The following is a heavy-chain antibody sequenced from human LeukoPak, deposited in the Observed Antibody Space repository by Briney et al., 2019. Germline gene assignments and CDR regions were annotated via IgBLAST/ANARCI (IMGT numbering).Heavy chain of an antibody. CDR2: ISGYNGDT. D-gene: IGHD4-17*01. CDR1: GYTFTTYD. J-gene: IGHJ5*02. V-gene: IGHV1-18*01. Sequence: ASVKVSCKASGYTFTTYDINWVRQAPGQGLEWMGWISGYNGDTDYAANLQGRVTLTTDTSTNTAFMELRSLRSDDAAVYYCARSGDGNWFDPWGQGTLVTVSS. CDR3: ARSGDGNWFDP.